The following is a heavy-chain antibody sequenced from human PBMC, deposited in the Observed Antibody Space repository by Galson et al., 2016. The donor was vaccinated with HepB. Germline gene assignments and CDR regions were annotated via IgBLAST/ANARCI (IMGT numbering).Heavy chain of an antibody. Sequence: TLSLTCAVSADSMSLTYWIWIRQPPGGGLEWIGAIRSTGIANYSPSLKSRVTISMATSKMQFSLQLSSVTAADTAVYFCSKASIQTRSFDSWGQGTLVAVSS. CDR2: IRSTGIA. D-gene: IGHD2-21*01. V-gene: IGHV4-4*08. CDR1: ADSMSLTY. J-gene: IGHJ4*02. CDR3: SKASIQTRSFDS.